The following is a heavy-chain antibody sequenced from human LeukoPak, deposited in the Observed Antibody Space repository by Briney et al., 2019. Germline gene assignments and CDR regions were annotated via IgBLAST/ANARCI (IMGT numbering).Heavy chain of an antibody. CDR1: GYRFTSYW. D-gene: IGHD3-16*01. V-gene: IGHV5-51*01. J-gene: IGHJ4*02. CDR2: IYPGDSDT. Sequence: HGESLKISWKGFGYRFTSYWIGWVRQMPGKGLEWMGIIYPGDSDTRYSPSFQGQVTISADKSISTAYLQWSSLKASDNAMYYCARLPGLYYFDYWGQGTLVTVSS. CDR3: ARLPGLYYFDY.